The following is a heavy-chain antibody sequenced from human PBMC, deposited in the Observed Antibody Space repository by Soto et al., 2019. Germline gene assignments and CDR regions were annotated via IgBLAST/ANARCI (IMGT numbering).Heavy chain of an antibody. V-gene: IGHV1-18*01. CDR2: VSTNNADT. CDR3: ARELNTDSSAYYSFAY. CDR1: GYTFTVYG. Sequence: ASVKVSCKTSGYTFTVYGLAWLRQAPGQRPEWMGWVSTNNADTNYAQKFQGRVTMTTDRSTTTTYLELRSLRSADTAVYYCARELNTDSSAYYSFAYWGQGTLVTVSS. D-gene: IGHD3-22*01. J-gene: IGHJ4*02.